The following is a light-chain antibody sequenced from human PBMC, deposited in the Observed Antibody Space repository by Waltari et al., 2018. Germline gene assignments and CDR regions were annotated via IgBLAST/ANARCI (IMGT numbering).Light chain of an antibody. CDR2: GAY. J-gene: IGKJ5*01. V-gene: IGKV3-15*01. CDR3: HQYHVPPLT. CDR1: QSLSSS. Sequence: EIVMTQSPATLSVSPGERATLSCRASQSLSSSLAWYQQKPGQAPRLLHYGAYTRATGIPARFSGSGSGTEFTLTISSLQSEDVAVYYCHQYHVPPLTFGQGTRLEIK.